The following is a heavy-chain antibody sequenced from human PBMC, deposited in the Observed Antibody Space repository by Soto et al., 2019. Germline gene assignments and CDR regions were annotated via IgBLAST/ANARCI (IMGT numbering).Heavy chain of an antibody. J-gene: IGHJ5*02. CDR3: ARVRYSSSSEGWFDP. D-gene: IGHD6-6*01. CDR1: GYSISSGYY. Sequence: PSETLSLTCAVSGYSISSGYYWGWIRQPPGKGLEWIGSIYHSGSTYYNPSLKSRVTISVDTSKNQFSLKLSSVTAADTAVYYCARVRYSSSSEGWFDPWGQGTLVTVPQ. V-gene: IGHV4-38-2*01. CDR2: IYHSGST.